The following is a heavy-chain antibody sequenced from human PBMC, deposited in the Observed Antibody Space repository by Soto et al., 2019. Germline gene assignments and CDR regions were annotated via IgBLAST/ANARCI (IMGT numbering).Heavy chain of an antibody. CDR2: ISAYNGNT. CDR3: ARVSFTMVRGVIRPHSFDY. J-gene: IGHJ4*02. CDR1: GYTXNSYG. Sequence: GXSXKVSCKASGYTXNSYGIGWVRQAPGQGPEWMGWISAYNGNTNYAQKLQGRFTMTKDTSTSTAYMELRSLRSDDTAVYYCARVSFTMVRGVIRPHSFDYWGQGTLGTVSS. V-gene: IGHV1-18*01. D-gene: IGHD3-10*01.